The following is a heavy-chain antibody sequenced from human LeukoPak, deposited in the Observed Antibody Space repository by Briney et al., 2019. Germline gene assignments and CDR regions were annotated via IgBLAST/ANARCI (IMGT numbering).Heavy chain of an antibody. V-gene: IGHV4-39*01. CDR2: IYDSGST. Sequence: SETLSLTCAVSGGSITSYYWGWIRQPPGKGLEWIGSIYDSGSTYYNPSLKSRVTISVDTSKNQFSLKLNSVTAADTAVYYCARHYGPWGQGTLVTVSS. J-gene: IGHJ5*02. CDR3: ARHYGP. CDR1: GGSITSYY. D-gene: IGHD3-10*01.